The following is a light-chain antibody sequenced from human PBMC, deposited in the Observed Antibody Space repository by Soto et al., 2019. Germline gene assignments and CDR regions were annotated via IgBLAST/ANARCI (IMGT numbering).Light chain of an antibody. V-gene: IGKV2-28*01. CDR2: LGS. CDR3: MQTLLTWM. CDR1: QSLLHSNGYTY. J-gene: IGKJ1*01. Sequence: DIVMTQSPLSLPVTPGEPASISCGSSQSLLHSNGYTYLDWYLQRPGQSPQLLIYLGSYRASGVPDRFSGSGSGTDFTLKISRVEAGDVGVYYCMQTLLTWMFGQGTKVDIK.